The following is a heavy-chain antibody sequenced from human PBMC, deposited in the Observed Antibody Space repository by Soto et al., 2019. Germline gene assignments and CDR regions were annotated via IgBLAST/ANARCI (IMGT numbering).Heavy chain of an antibody. V-gene: IGHV4-4*02. J-gene: IGHJ4*02. CDR2: IYHSGST. CDR1: SGSISSSNW. D-gene: IGHD2-8*02. Sequence: SETLSLTCAVSSGSISSSNWWSWVRQPPGKGLEWIGEIYHSGSTNYNPSLKSRVTISVDKSKNQFSLKLSSVTAADTAVYYCARVSSYWYGKYFDYWGQGTLVTVSS. CDR3: ARVSSYWYGKYFDY.